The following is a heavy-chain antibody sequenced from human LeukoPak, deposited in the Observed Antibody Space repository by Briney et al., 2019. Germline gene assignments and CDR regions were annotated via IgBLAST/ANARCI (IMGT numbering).Heavy chain of an antibody. J-gene: IGHJ3*02. Sequence: GGSLRLSCAASGFSFSEYYMTWIRQAPGKGLEWVSNLSSGRYTNYADSVRGRFTISRDNAKKSLYLQMNSLRAEDTAVYYCARHSEGPVNDAFDIWGQGTKVTVSS. CDR1: GFSFSEYY. CDR2: LSSGRYT. CDR3: ARHSEGPVNDAFDI. D-gene: IGHD2-2*01. V-gene: IGHV3-11*03.